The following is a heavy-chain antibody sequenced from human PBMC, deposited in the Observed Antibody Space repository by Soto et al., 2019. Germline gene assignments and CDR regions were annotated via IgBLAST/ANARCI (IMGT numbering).Heavy chain of an antibody. D-gene: IGHD6-6*01. J-gene: IGHJ4*02. CDR1: GFTFDAYA. CDR2: ISWNSNNI. V-gene: IGHV3-9*01. CDR3: AKDLSTVRPYYFDY. Sequence: GGSLRLSCEASGFTFDAYAMHWVRQAPGKGLEWVSGISWNSNNIGYADSVKGRFAISRDNAKNSLYLQMNRLRDEDTALYYCAKDLSTVRPYYFDYWGQGTQVTVSS.